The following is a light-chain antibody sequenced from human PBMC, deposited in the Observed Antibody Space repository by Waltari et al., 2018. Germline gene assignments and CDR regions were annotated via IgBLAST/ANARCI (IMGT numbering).Light chain of an antibody. CDR1: PSVSSN. CDR3: QQYNNWPFT. V-gene: IGKV3-15*01. J-gene: IGKJ3*01. CDR2: GAS. Sequence: EIVMTQSPATLSVSPGESATLSCRASPSVSSNLAWYQQKPGQAPRLLIYGASTRATGIPARFSGSGSGTEFTLTISSLQSEDFAVYYCQQYNNWPFTFGPGTKVDIK.